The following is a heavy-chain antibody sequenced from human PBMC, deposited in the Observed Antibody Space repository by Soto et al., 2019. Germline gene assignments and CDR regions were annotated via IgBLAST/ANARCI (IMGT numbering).Heavy chain of an antibody. CDR1: GGSISSGGYY. Sequence: QVQLQESGPGLVKPSQTLSLTCTVSGGSISSGGYYWSWIRQHPGKGLEWIGYIYYSGSTYYNPSLKGRVTISVDTSKNQFSLKLSSVTAADTAVYYCARDGYGDYGMDYFDYWGQGTLVTVSS. V-gene: IGHV4-31*03. CDR3: ARDGYGDYGMDYFDY. J-gene: IGHJ4*02. CDR2: IYYSGST. D-gene: IGHD4-17*01.